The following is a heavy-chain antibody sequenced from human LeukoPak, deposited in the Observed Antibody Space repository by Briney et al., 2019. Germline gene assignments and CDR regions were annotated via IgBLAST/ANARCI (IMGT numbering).Heavy chain of an antibody. Sequence: PGGSLRLSCAASGFTFSSYNMNWVRQAPGKGLEWVSSISSSSSYIYYADSVKGRFSISRDNAKNSLFLQMNSLRAEDTAVYYCARGRGEHQLPDDDGFDIWGQGTMVTVSS. CDR3: ARGRGEHQLPDDDGFDI. J-gene: IGHJ3*02. D-gene: IGHD2-2*01. V-gene: IGHV3-21*01. CDR2: ISSSSSYI. CDR1: GFTFSSYN.